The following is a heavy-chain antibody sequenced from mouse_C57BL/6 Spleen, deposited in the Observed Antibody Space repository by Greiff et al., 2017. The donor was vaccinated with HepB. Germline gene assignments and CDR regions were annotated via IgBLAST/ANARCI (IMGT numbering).Heavy chain of an antibody. V-gene: IGHV14-3*01. CDR2: IDPANGNT. D-gene: IGHD1-1*01. CDR1: GFNIKNTY. J-gene: IGHJ4*01. Sequence: VQLQQSVAELVRPGASVKLSCTASGFNIKNTYMHWVKQRPEQGLEWIGRIDPANGNTKYAPKFQGKATITADTSSNTAYLQLSSLTSEYTAIYYCAPIYYYGSSSFYAMDYWGQGTSVTVSS. CDR3: APIYYYGSSSFYAMDY.